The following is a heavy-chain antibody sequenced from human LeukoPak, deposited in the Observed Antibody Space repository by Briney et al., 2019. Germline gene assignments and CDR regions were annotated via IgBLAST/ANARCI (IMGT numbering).Heavy chain of an antibody. V-gene: IGHV3-23*01. CDR2: ISGSGGST. CDR3: AKDALTGTTRASAYFDY. J-gene: IGHJ4*02. D-gene: IGHD1-7*01. CDR1: GFTFSSYA. Sequence: GGSLRLSCAASGFTFSSYAMSWVRQAPGKGLEWVSAISGSGGSTYYADSVKGRLTISRDNSKNTLYLQMNSLRAEDTAVYYCAKDALTGTTRASAYFDYWGQGTLVTVSS.